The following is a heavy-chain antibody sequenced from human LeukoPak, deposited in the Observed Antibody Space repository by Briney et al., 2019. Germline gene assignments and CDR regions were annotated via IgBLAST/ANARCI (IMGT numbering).Heavy chain of an antibody. CDR3: ARGYAAAGLFDH. V-gene: IGHV4-59*01. CDR2: VESRAVS. CDR1: GVSLAPYF. Sequence: ASETLSLTCTVSGVSLAPYFWSWIRHSPGKGLEWLGYVESRAVSNFSPSLKSRVTMSLDTSKNHFYLSLKSVTPADSDVYYCARGYAAAGLFDHWGHGTLVTVSS. J-gene: IGHJ4*01. D-gene: IGHD5-12*01.